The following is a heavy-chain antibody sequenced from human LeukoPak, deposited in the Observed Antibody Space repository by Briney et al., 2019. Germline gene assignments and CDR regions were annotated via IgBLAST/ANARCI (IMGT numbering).Heavy chain of an antibody. CDR1: GYTFTSYG. D-gene: IGHD4-17*01. V-gene: IGHV1-18*04. CDR2: ISPYNCNT. J-gene: IGHJ6*04. Sequence: GASVKVSCKASGYTFTSYGISWVRQAPGQGLEWMGWISPYNCNTNYAQKLQGRVTMTTDTSTSTAYMELRSLRSDDAAVYYCARAAFDYGDYDFYYYYGMDVWGKGTTVTVSS. CDR3: ARAAFDYGDYDFYYYYGMDV.